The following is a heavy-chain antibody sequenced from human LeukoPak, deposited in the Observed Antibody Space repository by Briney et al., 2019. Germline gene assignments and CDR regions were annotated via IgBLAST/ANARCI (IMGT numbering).Heavy chain of an antibody. V-gene: IGHV3-23*01. CDR2: ISGSGGST. J-gene: IGHJ4*02. CDR3: AKDYALWADGYENEPYFDY. Sequence: GGSLRLSCVASGFTFSSYAMSWVRQAPGKGLEWVSAISGSGGSTYYADSVKGRFTISRDNSKNTLYLQMNSLRAEDTAVYYCAKDYALWADGYENEPYFDYWGQGTLVTVSS. D-gene: IGHD5-24*01. CDR1: GFTFSSYA.